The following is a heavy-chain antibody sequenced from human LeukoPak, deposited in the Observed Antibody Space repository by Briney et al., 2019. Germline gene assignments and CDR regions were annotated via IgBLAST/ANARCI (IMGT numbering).Heavy chain of an antibody. CDR3: ARVLAGYSGYVDY. J-gene: IGHJ4*02. Sequence: SETLSLTCAVSGYSVSSGYYWGWIRQPPGKGLEWIGSIYHSGSTYYNPSLKSRVTISVDTSNNQFSLKLSSVTAADTAVYYCARVLAGYSGYVDYWGQGTLVTVSS. CDR2: IYHSGST. CDR1: GYSVSSGYY. D-gene: IGHD1-26*01. V-gene: IGHV4-38-2*01.